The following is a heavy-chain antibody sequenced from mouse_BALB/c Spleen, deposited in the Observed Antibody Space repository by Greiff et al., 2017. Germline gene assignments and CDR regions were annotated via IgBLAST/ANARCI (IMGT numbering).Heavy chain of an antibody. Sequence: EVKLVESGGGLVQPGGSRKLSCAASGFTFSSFGMHWVRQAPEKGLEWVAYISSGSSTIYYADTVKGRFTISRDNPKNTLFLQMTSLRSEDTAMYYCARGNYGAMDYWGQGTSVTVSS. J-gene: IGHJ4*01. D-gene: IGHD2-1*01. CDR2: ISSGSSTI. CDR3: ARGNYGAMDY. V-gene: IGHV5-17*02. CDR1: GFTFSSFG.